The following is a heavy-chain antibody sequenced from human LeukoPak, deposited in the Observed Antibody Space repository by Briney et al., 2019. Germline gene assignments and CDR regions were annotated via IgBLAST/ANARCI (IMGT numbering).Heavy chain of an antibody. CDR1: GFTFSSYA. CDR3: ARDRGDIVVVPAAIPYPYFAY. CDR2: ISYDGSNK. J-gene: IGHJ4*02. Sequence: GGSLRLSCAASGFTFSSYAMPWVRQAPGKGLEWVAVISYDGSNKYYADSVKGRFTISRDNSKNTLYLQMNSLRAEDTAVYYCARDRGDIVVVPAAIPYPYFAYWGQGTLVTVSS. D-gene: IGHD2-2*01. V-gene: IGHV3-30-3*01.